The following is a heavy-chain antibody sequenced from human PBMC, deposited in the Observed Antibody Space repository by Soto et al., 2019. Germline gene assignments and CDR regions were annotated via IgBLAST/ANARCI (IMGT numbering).Heavy chain of an antibody. CDR1: GYTFTGYY. CDR2: INPNSGGT. CDR3: ARDPLYCSGGSCYPDYYFDY. V-gene: IGHV1-2*04. D-gene: IGHD2-15*01. J-gene: IGHJ4*02. Sequence: GASVKVSCKASGYTFTGYYMHWVRQTPGQGLEWMGWINPNSGGTNYAQKFQGWVTMTRDTSISTAYMELSRLRSDDTAVYYCARDPLYCSGGSCYPDYYFDYWGQGTLVTVSS.